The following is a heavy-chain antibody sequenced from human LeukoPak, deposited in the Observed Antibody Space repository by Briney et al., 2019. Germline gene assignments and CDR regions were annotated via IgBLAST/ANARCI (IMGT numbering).Heavy chain of an antibody. D-gene: IGHD1-26*01. CDR2: FYSRGNT. CDR3: AGEGGIWFDP. J-gene: IGHJ5*02. V-gene: IGHV4-59*01. CDR1: GASINDYY. Sequence: SETLSLTCTVSGASINDYYWSWIRQPPGEGLEWIGYFYSRGNTKYNPSLKSRVTISIDTAKNQFSLKLSSVTPADTAVYYCAGEGGIWFDPWGQGTLVTVSS.